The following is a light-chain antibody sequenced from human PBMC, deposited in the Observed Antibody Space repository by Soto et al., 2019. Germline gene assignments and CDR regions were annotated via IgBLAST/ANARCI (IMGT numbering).Light chain of an antibody. CDR1: QSINSE. V-gene: IGKV3-15*01. CDR2: GAS. CDR3: QQGHTWPLT. J-gene: IGKJ2*01. Sequence: EIVMTQSPATLSLSPGKRSALSCRASQSINSELAWYQQKPGQPPRLLIYGASTRATGVPARFTGSESGSEFTLTISGLQSEDFAVYYCQQGHTWPLTFGQGTRLEI.